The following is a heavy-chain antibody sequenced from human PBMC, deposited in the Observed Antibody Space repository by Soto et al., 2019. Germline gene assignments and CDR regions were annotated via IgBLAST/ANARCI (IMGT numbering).Heavy chain of an antibody. CDR3: AYSSTPFDY. CDR2: ISGSGGNT. V-gene: IGHV3-23*01. Sequence: GGSLRLSCAASGFTFSSYAMSCVRQAPGKGLEWVSAISGSGGNTYYADSVKGRFTISRDNSKNTLYLQMNSLRAEDTAVYYCAYSSTPFDYWGQGTLVTVSS. J-gene: IGHJ4*02. D-gene: IGHD6-13*01. CDR1: GFTFSSYA.